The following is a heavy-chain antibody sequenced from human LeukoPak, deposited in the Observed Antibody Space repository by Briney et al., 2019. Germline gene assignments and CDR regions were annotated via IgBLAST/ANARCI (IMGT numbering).Heavy chain of an antibody. V-gene: IGHV3-30*02. CDR1: GFTFRTYG. J-gene: IGHJ4*02. Sequence: GGSLRLSCAASGFTFRTYGMHWVRQAPGKGLEWVAFTGSDGSEKYYADSVKGRFTISRDNSKNTLYLQMNSLRAEDTAVYYCAKDQAKFSIFGPFDYWGQGTLVTVSS. CDR2: TGSDGSEK. CDR3: AKDQAKFSIFGPFDY. D-gene: IGHD3-3*01.